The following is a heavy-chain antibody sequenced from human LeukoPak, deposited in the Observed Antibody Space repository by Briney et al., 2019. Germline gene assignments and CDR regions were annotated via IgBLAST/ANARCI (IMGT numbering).Heavy chain of an antibody. CDR2: ISSSSNYI. CDR3: ARGQGLQLKSGSDY. D-gene: IGHD5-24*01. CDR1: GFTFSSYT. Sequence: EGSLRLSCAASGFTFSSYTMNWVRQAPGKGLEWVSSISSSSNYIYYADSVKGRFTISRDNAKNSLFLQMNSPRAEDTAVYYCARGQGLQLKSGSDYWGQGTLVTVSS. V-gene: IGHV3-21*01. J-gene: IGHJ4*02.